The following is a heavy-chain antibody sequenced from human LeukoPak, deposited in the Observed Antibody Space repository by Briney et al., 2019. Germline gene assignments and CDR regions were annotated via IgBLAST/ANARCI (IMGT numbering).Heavy chain of an antibody. CDR2: IGTAGDT. CDR3: ARGWDYYDSSGYVFDY. V-gene: IGHV3-13*01. D-gene: IGHD3-22*01. CDR1: GFTFSGYD. Sequence: GGSLRLSCAASGFTFSGYDMHWVRQATGKGLEWVSAIGTAGDTYYPGSVKGRFTISRENAKNSLYLQMNSLRAGDTAVYYCARGWDYYDSSGYVFDYWGQGTLVTVSS. J-gene: IGHJ4*02.